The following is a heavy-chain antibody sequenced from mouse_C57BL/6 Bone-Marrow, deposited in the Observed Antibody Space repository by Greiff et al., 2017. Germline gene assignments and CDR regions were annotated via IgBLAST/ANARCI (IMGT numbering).Heavy chain of an antibody. CDR3: ARGPY. V-gene: IGHV5-12*01. Sequence: EVQLVESGGGLVQPGGSLKLSCAASGFTFSDYYMYWVRQTPEKRLEWVAYLSNGGGSTYYPDTVTGRFTISRDTAKSTLYLQMSRLKSEDTAMYYCARGPYWGQGTLVTVSA. J-gene: IGHJ3*01. CDR2: LSNGGGST. CDR1: GFTFSDYY.